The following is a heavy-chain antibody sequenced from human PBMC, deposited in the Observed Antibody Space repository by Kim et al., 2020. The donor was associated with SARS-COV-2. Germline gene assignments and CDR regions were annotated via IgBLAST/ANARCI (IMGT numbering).Heavy chain of an antibody. Sequence: SETLSLTCTVSGGSISSYYWSWIRQPPGKGLEWIGYIYYSGSTNYNPSLKSRVTISVDTSKNQFSLKLSSVTAADTAVYYCARGSGIAVAGRGWFDPWGQGTLVTVSS. J-gene: IGHJ5*02. V-gene: IGHV4-59*01. CDR1: GGSISSYY. D-gene: IGHD6-19*01. CDR3: ARGSGIAVAGRGWFDP. CDR2: IYYSGST.